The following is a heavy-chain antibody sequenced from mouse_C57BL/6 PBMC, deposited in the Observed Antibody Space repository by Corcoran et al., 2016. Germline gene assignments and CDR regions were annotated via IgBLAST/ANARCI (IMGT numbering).Heavy chain of an antibody. CDR1: GYTFTSYG. CDR2: IYPRSGNT. CDR3: ARSDGYYGGGYFDV. Sequence: QVQLQQSGAELARPEASVNLSCKASGYTFTSYGISWVKQRTGQGLEWIGEIYPRSGNTYYNEKFKGKATLTADKSSSTAYMELRSLTSEDSAVYFCARSDGYYGGGYFDVWGTGTTVTVSS. D-gene: IGHD2-3*01. V-gene: IGHV1-81*01. J-gene: IGHJ1*03.